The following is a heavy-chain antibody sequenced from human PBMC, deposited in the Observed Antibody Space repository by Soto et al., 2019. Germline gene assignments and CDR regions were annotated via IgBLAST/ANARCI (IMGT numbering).Heavy chain of an antibody. D-gene: IGHD2-2*01. J-gene: IGHJ6*02. CDR2: ISSSSSTI. Sequence: GGSLRLSCAASGFTFSSYSMNWVRQAPGKGLEWVSYISSSSSTIYYADSVKGRFTISRDNAKNSLYLQMNSLRDEDTAVYYCARDRPGMDCSSTSCYFLHYYYYGMDVWGQGTTVTVSS. CDR1: GFTFSSYS. CDR3: ARDRPGMDCSSTSCYFLHYYYYGMDV. V-gene: IGHV3-48*02.